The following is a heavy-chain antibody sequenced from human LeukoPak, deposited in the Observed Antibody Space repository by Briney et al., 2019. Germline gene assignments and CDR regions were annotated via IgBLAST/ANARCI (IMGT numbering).Heavy chain of an antibody. D-gene: IGHD3-9*01. CDR3: AKGPDYDILTPIDY. CDR2: ISTSSSYI. Sequence: GSLRLSCAASGFTFSSYSMNWVRQAPGKGLEWVSSISTSSSYIYSADSMKGRFTISRDNARKSLYLQMDSLRAEDMALYYCAKGPDYDILTPIDYWGQGTLVTVSS. J-gene: IGHJ4*02. V-gene: IGHV3-21*04. CDR1: GFTFSSYS.